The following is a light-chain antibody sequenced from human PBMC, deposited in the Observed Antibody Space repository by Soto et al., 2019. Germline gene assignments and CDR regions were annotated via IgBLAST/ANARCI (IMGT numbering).Light chain of an antibody. CDR3: QQLNGSPWT. V-gene: IGKV1-5*01. J-gene: IGKJ1*01. CDR2: DAA. CDR1: QSVSGW. Sequence: DIQMTQSPSTLSASVGDTVTVTCRASQSVSGWLAWYQQKPGEAPKLLIYDAATLQSGVPSRFSGSRSGTEYTLTIGSLQPEDFATYYCQQLNGSPWTFGQGTKVDIK.